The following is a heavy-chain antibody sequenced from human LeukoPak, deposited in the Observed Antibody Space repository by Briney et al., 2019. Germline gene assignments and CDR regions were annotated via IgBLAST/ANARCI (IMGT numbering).Heavy chain of an antibody. CDR3: AGSITGYSSSWYFNY. V-gene: IGHV3-21*01. J-gene: IGHJ4*02. CDR2: ISGSSSYT. CDR1: GFIFSSYT. Sequence: PGGSLRLSCAASGFIFSSYTMNWVRQAPGKGLEWVSSISGSSSYTYYADSVKGRFTISRDNAKNSLFLQMNSLRAEDTAVYYCAGSITGYSSSWYFNYWGQGTLVTVSS. D-gene: IGHD6-13*01.